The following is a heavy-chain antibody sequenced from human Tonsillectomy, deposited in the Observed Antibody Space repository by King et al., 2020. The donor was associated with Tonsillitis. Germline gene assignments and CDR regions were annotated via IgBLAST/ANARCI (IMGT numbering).Heavy chain of an antibody. CDR1: GGSISSYY. CDR3: ARDRGLTVRGIKGFDY. D-gene: IGHD3-10*01. J-gene: IGHJ4*02. V-gene: IGHV4-59*01. CDR2: IYYSGRT. Sequence: VQLQESGPGLVKPSETLSLTCSVTGGSISSYYWSWLRPSPGKGLEWVGYIYYSGRTNYNPSLKSRVTLSVDTSKNQFSLKLSCVTAADTAVYYCARDRGLTVRGIKGFDYWGQGTLVTVSS.